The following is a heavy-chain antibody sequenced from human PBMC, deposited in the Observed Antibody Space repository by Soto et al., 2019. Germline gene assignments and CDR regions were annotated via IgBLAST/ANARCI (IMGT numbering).Heavy chain of an antibody. CDR3: GRDRARAGVFDY. J-gene: IGHJ4*02. V-gene: IGHV4-30-4*01. CDR1: GGSISSGDYY. D-gene: IGHD5-12*01. CDR2: IYYSGST. Sequence: SETLSLTCTVSGGSISSGDYYWGWIRQPPGKGLEWIGYIYYSGSTYYNPSLKSRVTISVDTSKNQFSLKLSSVTAADTAVYYCGRDRARAGVFDYWGQGTLVTVSS.